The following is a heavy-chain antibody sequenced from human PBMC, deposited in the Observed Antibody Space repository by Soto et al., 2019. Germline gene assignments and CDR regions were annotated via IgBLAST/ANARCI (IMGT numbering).Heavy chain of an antibody. V-gene: IGHV3-48*02. CDR3: TTSNWHIDS. Sequence: EVQLVDSGGGLVQPGGSLRLSCAASGFNFDPYSMHWVRQAPGKGLEWISYITGSSETIHYTDSVKGRFTISRDNAKNSVFLQMNSRRDEDTAVYYCTTSNWHIDSSGRGTLLIVSS. J-gene: IGHJ4*02. CDR1: GFNFDPYS. D-gene: IGHD2-21*01. CDR2: ITGSSETI.